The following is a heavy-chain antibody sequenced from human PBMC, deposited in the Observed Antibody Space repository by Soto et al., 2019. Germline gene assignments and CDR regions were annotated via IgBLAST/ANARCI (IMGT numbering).Heavy chain of an antibody. CDR2: IYPGSSEI. CDR1: GYNFARSS. V-gene: IGHV5-51*01. CDR3: APYYNYWKI. J-gene: IGHJ4*02. Sequence: EVQLVQSGAEVKKPGESLRISCKASGYNFARSSIGWVRQMPGKGLEWVAIIYPGSSEITYSTSFQGRVIISADMSISTAYLQWSSLKASDTAIYYCAPYYNYWKIWGQGTLVTVSS. D-gene: IGHD3-3*01.